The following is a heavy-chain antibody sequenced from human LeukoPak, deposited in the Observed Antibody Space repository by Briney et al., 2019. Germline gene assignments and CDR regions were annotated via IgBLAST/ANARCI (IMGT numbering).Heavy chain of an antibody. V-gene: IGHV4-30-2*01. CDR1: GGSISSGGYS. J-gene: IGHJ4*02. CDR2: IYHSGST. Sequence: SETLSLTCAVSGGSISSGGYSWSWIRQPPGKGLEWIGYIYHSGSTYYNPSLESRVTISVDRSKNQFSLKLSSVTAADTAVYYCAVTGVTTVTTFDYWGQGTLVTVSS. CDR3: AVTGVTTVTTFDY. D-gene: IGHD4-17*01.